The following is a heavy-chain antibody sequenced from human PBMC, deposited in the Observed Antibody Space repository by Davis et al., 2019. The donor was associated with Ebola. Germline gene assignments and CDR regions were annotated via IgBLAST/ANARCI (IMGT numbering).Heavy chain of an antibody. CDR2: IYPGYSDT. J-gene: IGHJ4*02. CDR3: ARHEGLAAARDY. CDR1: GYSFTSYW. D-gene: IGHD6-13*01. V-gene: IGHV5-51*01. Sequence: GESLKISCQCSGYSFTSYWLGWVRQLPGKGLEWMGIIYPGYSDTRYSPSFQGQVTISADNSISTAYLQWSSLKASDTAVYSCARHEGLAAARDYWGQGTLVTVSS.